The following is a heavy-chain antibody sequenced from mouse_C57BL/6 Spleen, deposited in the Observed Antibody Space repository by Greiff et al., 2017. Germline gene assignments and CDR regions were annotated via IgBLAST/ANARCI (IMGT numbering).Heavy chain of an antibody. CDR3: ARNLYYDYDGAWFAY. J-gene: IGHJ3*01. D-gene: IGHD2-4*01. Sequence: QVQLQQPGAELVRPGSSVKLSCKASGYTFTSYWMHWVKQRPIQGLEWIGNIDPSDSETHYNQKFKDKATLTVDKSSSTAYMQLSSLTSEDSAVCYCARNLYYDYDGAWFAYWGQGTLVTVSA. V-gene: IGHV1-52*01. CDR1: GYTFTSYW. CDR2: IDPSDSET.